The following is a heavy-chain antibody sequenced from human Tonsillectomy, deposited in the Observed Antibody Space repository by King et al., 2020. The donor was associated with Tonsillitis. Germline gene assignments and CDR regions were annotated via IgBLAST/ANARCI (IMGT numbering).Heavy chain of an antibody. Sequence: VQLVESGGGLVQPGGSLKLSCAASGFTFSVAAMHWVRQASGRGLEGVGRMRSKATSYETAYAASVNVRFTISRDDSKNTAYLQKNSLKTADTAVYYCTRRRYYDPRRQSVDVWGKGTTVTVSS. J-gene: IGHJ6*04. CDR1: GFTFSVAA. D-gene: IGHD3-22*01. V-gene: IGHV3-73*01. CDR3: TRRRYYDPRRQSVDV. CDR2: MRSKATSYET.